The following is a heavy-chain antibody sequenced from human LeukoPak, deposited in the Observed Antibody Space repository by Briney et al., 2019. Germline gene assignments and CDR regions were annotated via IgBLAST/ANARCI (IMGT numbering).Heavy chain of an antibody. Sequence: SETLSLTCTVSGGSISSGGYYWSWIRQHPGKGLEWIGYIYYSGSTYYNPSLKSRVTISVDTSKNQFSLKLSSVTAADTAVNYCARRGSSSWYPDYWGQGTLVTVSS. CDR1: GGSISSGGYY. D-gene: IGHD6-13*01. CDR2: IYYSGST. J-gene: IGHJ4*02. CDR3: ARRGSSSWYPDY. V-gene: IGHV4-31*03.